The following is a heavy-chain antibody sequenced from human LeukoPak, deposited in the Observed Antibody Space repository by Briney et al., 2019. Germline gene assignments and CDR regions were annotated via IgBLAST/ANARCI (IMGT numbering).Heavy chain of an antibody. J-gene: IGHJ4*02. Sequence: PGGSLRLSCAASGFTFSSYWMSWVRQAPGKGLEWVSAISGSGGSTYYADSVKGRFTISRDNSKNTLYLQMNSLRAEDTAVYYCARISRGYSGYDTSDYWGQGTLVTVSS. CDR3: ARISRGYSGYDTSDY. V-gene: IGHV3-23*01. D-gene: IGHD5-12*01. CDR2: ISGSGGST. CDR1: GFTFSSYW.